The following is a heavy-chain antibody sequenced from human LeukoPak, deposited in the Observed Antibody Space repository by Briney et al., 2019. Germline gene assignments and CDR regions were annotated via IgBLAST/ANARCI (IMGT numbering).Heavy chain of an antibody. J-gene: IGHJ4*02. CDR3: ARSGRMGEYIDY. CDR2: IYTSGST. Sequence: SETLSLTCTVSGGSISSYYWSWLRQPAGKGLEWIGRIYTSGSTNYNPSLKSRHTMSVDTSKNQFSLELSSVTAADTAVYYCARSGRMGEYIDYWGQGTLVTVSS. V-gene: IGHV4-4*07. CDR1: GGSISSYY. D-gene: IGHD3-16*01.